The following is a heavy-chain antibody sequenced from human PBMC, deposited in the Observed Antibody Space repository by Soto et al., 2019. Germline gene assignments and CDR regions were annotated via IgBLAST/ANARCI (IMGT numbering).Heavy chain of an antibody. CDR1: GFTFSNYK. CDR2: VSSTSGYI. Sequence: GGSLRLSCAVFGFTFSNYKMSWVRQAPGKGLEWVSSVSSTSGYIYYGDSVKGRFAISRDNAKNSLYLQMNSLRAEDTAVYYCARANVDTSVVNEYYFDYWGQGTLVTVSS. CDR3: ARANVDTSVVNEYYFDY. J-gene: IGHJ4*02. D-gene: IGHD5-18*01. V-gene: IGHV3-21*01.